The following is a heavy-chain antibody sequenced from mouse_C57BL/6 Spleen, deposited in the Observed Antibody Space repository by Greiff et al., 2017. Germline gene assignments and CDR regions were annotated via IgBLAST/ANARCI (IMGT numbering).Heavy chain of an antibody. D-gene: IGHD1-1*01. CDR2: IYPRSGNT. Sequence: VQLQQSGAELARPGASVKLSCKASGYTFTSYGISWVKQRTGQGLEWIGEIYPRSGNTYYNEKFKGKATLTADKSSSTAYMELRRLTSEDSAVYFCARGGFITTVVAGAMDYWGQGTSVTVSS. CDR1: GYTFTSYG. J-gene: IGHJ4*01. CDR3: ARGGFITTVVAGAMDY. V-gene: IGHV1-81*01.